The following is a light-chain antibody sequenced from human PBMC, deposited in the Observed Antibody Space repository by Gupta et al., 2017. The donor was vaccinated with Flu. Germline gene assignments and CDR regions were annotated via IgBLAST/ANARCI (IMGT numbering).Light chain of an antibody. J-gene: IGLJ3*02. CDR3: QLWDSSSDHWV. CDR1: NVGVKS. V-gene: IGLV3-21*02. CDR2: DDR. Sequence: SYVPNQPPSVSVAPGETARITCGGTNVGVKSVHWYQREPGQAPVLVVYDDRRRPSGMPERFSGSKSGNTATLSVSRVEAGDEADYYCQLWDSSSDHWVFGGGTKLTVL.